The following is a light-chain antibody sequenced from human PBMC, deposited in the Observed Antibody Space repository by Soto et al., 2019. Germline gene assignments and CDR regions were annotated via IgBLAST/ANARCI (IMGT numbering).Light chain of an antibody. V-gene: IGLV2-23*02. Sequence: QSVLTQPASVSGSPGQSITISCTGTRSDVGGYNLVSWYQHHPRKAPKLVIYEVSERPSGVSYRFSGSKSGNTASLTISGLQAGVEAYYYCCSYALSVDPYVFGTGTKVTVL. CDR2: EVS. CDR3: CSYALSVDPYV. CDR1: RSDVGGYNL. J-gene: IGLJ1*01.